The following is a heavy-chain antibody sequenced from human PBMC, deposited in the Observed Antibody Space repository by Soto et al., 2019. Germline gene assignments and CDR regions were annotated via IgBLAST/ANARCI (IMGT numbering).Heavy chain of an antibody. CDR1: GGTFSSYA. D-gene: IGHD2-15*01. CDR3: ASGYCSGGSGYTLNYYYYGMDV. Sequence: QVQLVQSGAAVKKPGSSVKVSCKASGGTFSSYAISWVRQAPGQGLEWMGGIIPIFGTANYAQKFQGRVTIPAEESTSKADMELGSRRSEDTAVYYCASGYCSGGSGYTLNYYYYGMDVWGQGTTVTVSS. CDR2: IIPIFGTA. J-gene: IGHJ6*02. V-gene: IGHV1-69*01.